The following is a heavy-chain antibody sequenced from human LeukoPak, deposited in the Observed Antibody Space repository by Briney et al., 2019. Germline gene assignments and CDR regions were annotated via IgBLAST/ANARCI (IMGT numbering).Heavy chain of an antibody. CDR2: ISSSGNII. CDR3: ARRRYNWNAIDY. D-gene: IGHD1-20*01. J-gene: IGHJ4*02. Sequence: GGSLRLSRVASGFTFNNYALSWIRQAPGKGLEWVSYISSSGNIIYYADSVKGRFTISRDNAKNSLYLQMNSLRAEDTAVYYCARRRYNWNAIDYWGQGTLVTVSS. V-gene: IGHV3-11*01. CDR1: GFTFNNYA.